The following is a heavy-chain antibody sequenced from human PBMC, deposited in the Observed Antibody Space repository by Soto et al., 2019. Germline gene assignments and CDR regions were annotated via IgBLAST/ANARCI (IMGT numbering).Heavy chain of an antibody. D-gene: IGHD2-15*01. CDR3: ARDPYCSGGRCYLDY. Sequence: ASAKVSSKPSRYTFSSSGLSWVRQAPGQGLEWMGWISAYNGNTNYAQKLQGRVTMTTDTSTSTAYMELRSLRSDDTAVYYCARDPYCSGGRCYLDYWGQGTLVTVSS. CDR1: RYTFSSSG. J-gene: IGHJ4*02. CDR2: ISAYNGNT. V-gene: IGHV1-18*01.